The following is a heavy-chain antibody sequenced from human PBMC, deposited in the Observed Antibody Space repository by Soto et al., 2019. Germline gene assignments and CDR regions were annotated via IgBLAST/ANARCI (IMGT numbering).Heavy chain of an antibody. J-gene: IGHJ4*02. Sequence: QVQLVESGGGLVQPGKSLRLSCAASGFSFYNYAMHWVRQAPGKGLEWVAVIWYDGSNKYYADSVKGRFTRYKDNSQTTVYLQMNSLRAEDTAVYYGTRDPYGGSRYYFDSWGKGTLVTVSS. D-gene: IGHD1-26*01. CDR1: GFSFYNYA. CDR2: IWYDGSNK. V-gene: IGHV3-33*01. CDR3: TRDPYGGSRYYFDS.